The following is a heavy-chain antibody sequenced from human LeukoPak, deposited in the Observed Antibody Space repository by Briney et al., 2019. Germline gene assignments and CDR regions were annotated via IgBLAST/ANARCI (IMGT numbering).Heavy chain of an antibody. CDR2: IYYSGST. J-gene: IGHJ4*02. CDR3: ARKPYYPPSSKTLDY. D-gene: IGHD1-26*01. CDR1: GGSISSYY. Sequence: SETLSLTCTVSGGSISSYYWSWIRQPPGKGLEWIGYIYYSGSTNYNPSLKSRVTISVDTSKNQFSLKLSSVTAADTAVYYCARKPYYPPSSKTLDYWGQGTLVTVSS. V-gene: IGHV4-59*12.